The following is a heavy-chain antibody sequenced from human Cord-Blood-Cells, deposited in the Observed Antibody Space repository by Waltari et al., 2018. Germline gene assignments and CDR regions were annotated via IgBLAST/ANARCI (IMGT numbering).Heavy chain of an antibody. D-gene: IGHD4-17*01. J-gene: IGHJ4*02. Sequence: QVQLVQSGAEVKKPGASVKVSCKVSGYTLTELSMHWVRQAPGKGLGWMGGVDREGGETIYGQKYKGRVTMTEDTSTDTACMELSSLRSEDTAVYYCATDPSTVTLGYWGQGTLVTVSS. CDR2: VDREGGET. V-gene: IGHV1-24*01. CDR3: ATDPSTVTLGY. CDR1: GYTLTELS.